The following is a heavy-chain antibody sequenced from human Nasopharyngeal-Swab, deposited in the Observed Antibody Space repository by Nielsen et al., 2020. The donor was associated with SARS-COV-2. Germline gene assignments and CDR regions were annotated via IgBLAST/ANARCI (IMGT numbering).Heavy chain of an antibody. Sequence: ASVKVSCKASGYTFTRHAIHWVRQAPGQGLEWMGWINPNNGETKYSQKFQDRVTITRDTSATIVYMELSSLRSRDTAVYYCAKAGASIPGNWFDRWGQGTLVSVS. V-gene: IGHV1-3*01. D-gene: IGHD2-21*01. CDR2: INPNNGET. J-gene: IGHJ5*02. CDR1: GYTFTRHA. CDR3: AKAGASIPGNWFDR.